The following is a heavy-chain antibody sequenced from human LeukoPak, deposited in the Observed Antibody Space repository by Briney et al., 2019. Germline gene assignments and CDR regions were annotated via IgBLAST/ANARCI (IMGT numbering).Heavy chain of an antibody. CDR3: ARDESGDNDAFDI. J-gene: IGHJ3*02. D-gene: IGHD2-21*01. CDR2: ISGSSNYI. CDR1: GFTFSDYT. Sequence: GGSLRLSCAASGFTFSDYTMNWVRLAPGKGLEWVSSISGSSNYIYYADSVKGRFTISRGNAKNSLYLQMNSLRVEDTAIYYCARDESGDNDAFDIWGQGTMVTVSS. V-gene: IGHV3-21*01.